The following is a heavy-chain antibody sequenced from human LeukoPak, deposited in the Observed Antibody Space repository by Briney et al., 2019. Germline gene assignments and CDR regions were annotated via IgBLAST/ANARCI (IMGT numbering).Heavy chain of an antibody. CDR1: GFTFSSYW. CDR3: AKDQWYSSSWGRPKCFDY. D-gene: IGHD6-13*01. Sequence: GGSLRLSCAASGFTFSSYWMSWVRQAPGKGLEWVAVIWYDGSNKYYADSVKGRFTISRDNSKNTLYLQMNSLRAEDTAVYYCAKDQWYSSSWGRPKCFDYWGQGTLVTVSS. CDR2: IWYDGSNK. J-gene: IGHJ4*02. V-gene: IGHV3-33*06.